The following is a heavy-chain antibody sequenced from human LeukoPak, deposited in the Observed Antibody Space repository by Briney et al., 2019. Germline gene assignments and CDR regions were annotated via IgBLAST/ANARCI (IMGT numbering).Heavy chain of an antibody. CDR1: GFTFSKNA. D-gene: IGHD7-27*01. Sequence: GGSLRLSCVASGFTFSKNAMSWVRQAPGKGLEWVSAFGGTDGRTYYADSVKGRFTISRDNSKNTLYLQMNSLRADGTAVYYCAKDVLNWEFDYWGQGTLVTVSS. CDR2: FGGTDGRT. J-gene: IGHJ4*02. V-gene: IGHV3-23*01. CDR3: AKDVLNWEFDY.